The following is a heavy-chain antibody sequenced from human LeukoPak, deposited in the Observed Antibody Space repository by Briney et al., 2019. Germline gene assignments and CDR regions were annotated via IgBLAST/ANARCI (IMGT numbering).Heavy chain of an antibody. D-gene: IGHD6-19*01. CDR3: ARNNIAGAYLPTTD. CDR1: GYTVTSYG. Sequence: ASVKVSCKASGYTVTSYGSSWVRQAPGQGLEWMGWISAYNGNTNYAQKLQGRVTMTTDTSTSTAYMELRSPRSDDTAVYYCARNNIAGAYLPTTDWGQGTLVTVSS. CDR2: ISAYNGNT. J-gene: IGHJ4*02. V-gene: IGHV1-18*01.